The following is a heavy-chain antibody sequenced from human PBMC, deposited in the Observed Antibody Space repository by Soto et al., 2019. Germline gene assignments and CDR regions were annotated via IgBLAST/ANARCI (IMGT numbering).Heavy chain of an antibody. J-gene: IGHJ6*02. V-gene: IGHV4-59*01. D-gene: IGHD6-6*01. Sequence: AETLSLTGTVGEGSITIYYLSWIRQPPGKGLEWIGYIYYSGSTNYNPSLKSRVTISVDTSKNQFSLNLSSVTAADTAVYYCARDGVIADRYYGMDVWGQGTTVTVSS. CDR1: EGSITIYY. CDR3: ARDGVIADRYYGMDV. CDR2: IYYSGST.